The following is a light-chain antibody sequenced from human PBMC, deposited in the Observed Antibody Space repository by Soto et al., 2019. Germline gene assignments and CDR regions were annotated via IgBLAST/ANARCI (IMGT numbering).Light chain of an antibody. CDR1: SSDVGSYNL. Sequence: QSVLTQPASVSGSPGQSITISCTGTSSDVGSYNLVSWYQQHPGKAPKLMIYEVSKRPSGVSNRFSGSKSGNTASLTISGLQAEDEAYFYCCSNSGNSIFQYVFGTRTKGTVL. J-gene: IGLJ1*01. V-gene: IGLV2-23*02. CDR2: EVS. CDR3: CSNSGNSIFQYV.